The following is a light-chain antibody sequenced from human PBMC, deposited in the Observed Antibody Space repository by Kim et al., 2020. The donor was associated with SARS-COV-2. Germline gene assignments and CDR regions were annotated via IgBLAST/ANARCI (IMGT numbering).Light chain of an antibody. V-gene: IGLV7-46*01. CDR1: SGHF. CDR2: DAI. J-gene: IGLJ3*02. CDR3: FLYFGGGWV. Sequence: SGHFPYWFQQIPGQAPRILIYDAIYKLSWTPARFSGSLLGGKAALTLAGAQPEDEADYYCFLYFGGGWVFGGGTQLTVL.